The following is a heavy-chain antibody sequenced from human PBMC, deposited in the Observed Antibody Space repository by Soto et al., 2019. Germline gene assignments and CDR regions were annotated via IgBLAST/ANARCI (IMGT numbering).Heavy chain of an antibody. V-gene: IGHV5-51*01. CDR2: IYPGDSDT. CDR3: ARCPSGYDILTGYSYYFDY. J-gene: IGHJ4*02. Sequence: GESLKISCKGSGYSFTSYWIGWVRQMPGKGLEWMGIIYPGDSDTRYSPSFQGQVTISADKSISTAYLQWSSLKASDTAMYYCARCPSGYDILTGYSYYFDYWGQGTRVTVSS. D-gene: IGHD3-9*01. CDR1: GYSFTSYW.